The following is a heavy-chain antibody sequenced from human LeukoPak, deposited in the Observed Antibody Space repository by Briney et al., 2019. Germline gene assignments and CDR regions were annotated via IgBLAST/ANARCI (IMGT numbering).Heavy chain of an antibody. CDR2: INTDGSST. J-gene: IGHJ4*02. CDR1: GFTFSSYW. Sequence: GGSLRLSCAASGFTFSSYWMHWVRQAPGKGLVWISRINTDGSSTSYADSVKGRFTISRDNAKNTLYLQMNSLRAEDTAVYYCAKDRLQWELPDYWGQGTLVTVSS. CDR3: AKDRLQWELPDY. V-gene: IGHV3-74*01. D-gene: IGHD1-26*01.